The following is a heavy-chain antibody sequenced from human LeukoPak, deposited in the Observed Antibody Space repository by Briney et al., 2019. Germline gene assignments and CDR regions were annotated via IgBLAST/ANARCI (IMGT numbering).Heavy chain of an antibody. D-gene: IGHD6-19*01. Sequence: PGGSLRLSCAASGFTFSSYGMHWVRQAPGKGLEWVAFIRYDVSNKYYADSVKGRFTISRDNSKNMLYLQMNSLRPEDTAVYYCARGGKIALAGTRSPQYFQHWGQGTLVTVSS. CDR1: GFTFSSYG. V-gene: IGHV3-30*02. J-gene: IGHJ1*01. CDR3: ARGGKIALAGTRSPQYFQH. CDR2: IRYDVSNK.